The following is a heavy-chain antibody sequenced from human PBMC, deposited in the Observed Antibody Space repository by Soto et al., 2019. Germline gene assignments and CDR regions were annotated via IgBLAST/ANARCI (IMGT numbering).Heavy chain of an antibody. CDR3: ARALWLRFPQF. CDR1: GFTFSTYW. J-gene: IGHJ3*01. V-gene: IGHV3-7*01. D-gene: IGHD5-12*01. Sequence: PGGSLRLSCAASGFTFSTYWMIWVRQAPGKGLEWVANIKQDGSEKYYVVSVKCRFTIARDNSKNSVYLQMSSLRAEDTAVYYWARALWLRFPQFWGQGTMVTV. CDR2: IKQDGSEK.